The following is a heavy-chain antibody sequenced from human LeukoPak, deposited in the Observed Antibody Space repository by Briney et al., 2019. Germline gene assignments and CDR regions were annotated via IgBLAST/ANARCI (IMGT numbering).Heavy chain of an antibody. CDR3: ARYCTFRTCSGTKFDS. V-gene: IGHV3-7*01. Sequence: GGSLRLSCAASRFTFSSYSMNWVRQAPGKGLEWVANIKSDGSEKYYLDSVKGRFTISRDNAKNSLYLQMNSLRAEDSAVYYCARYCTFRTCSGTKFDSWGQGTLVTVSS. J-gene: IGHJ4*02. CDR1: RFTFSSYS. CDR2: IKSDGSEK. D-gene: IGHD1-1*01.